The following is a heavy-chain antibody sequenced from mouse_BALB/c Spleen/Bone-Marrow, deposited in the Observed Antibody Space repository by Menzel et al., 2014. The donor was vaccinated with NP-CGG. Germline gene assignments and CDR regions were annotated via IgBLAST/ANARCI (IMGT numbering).Heavy chain of an antibody. CDR2: INPDSRTI. V-gene: IGHV4-1*02. CDR3: ARPDYYGYLNY. J-gene: IGHJ2*01. D-gene: IGHD1-1*01. Sequence: DVQLQESGGGLVQPGGSLKLSCAASGFDFSRYWMSWVRQAPGKGLEWIGDINPDSRTINYSPSLKDKFIISRDNAKNTLYLRLNKVRSEDTALHYCARPDYYGYLNYWGQCIPLTVSS. CDR1: GFDFSRYW.